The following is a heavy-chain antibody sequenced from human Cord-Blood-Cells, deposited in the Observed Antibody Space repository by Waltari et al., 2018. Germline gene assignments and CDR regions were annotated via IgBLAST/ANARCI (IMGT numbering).Heavy chain of an antibody. V-gene: IGHV3-23*01. CDR1: GFTFSSYA. J-gene: IGHJ3*02. D-gene: IGHD3-9*01. CDR3: AKDPYDILTGYYIAFDI. Sequence: EVQRLESGGGLVQPGGSLRLSCAASGFTFSSYAMSWVRQAPGKGLEWVSAISGSGGSTYYADSVKGRFTISRDNSKNTLYLQMNSLRAEDTAVYYCAKDPYDILTGYYIAFDIWGQGTMVTVSS. CDR2: ISGSGGST.